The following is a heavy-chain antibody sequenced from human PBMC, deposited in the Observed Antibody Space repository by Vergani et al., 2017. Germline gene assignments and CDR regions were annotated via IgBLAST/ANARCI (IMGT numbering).Heavy chain of an antibody. D-gene: IGHD6-19*01. CDR1: GGSISSSNW. V-gene: IGHV4-4*02. Sequence: VQLQESGPGLVKPSGTLSLTCAVSGGSISSSNWWSWVRQPPGKGLEWIGEIYHSGSTNYNPPLKRRVTISVDKSENQFSLKLRSVTAADTAVYYCARSAWQWLDQGYYFDYWGQGTLVTVSS. CDR2: IYHSGST. CDR3: ARSAWQWLDQGYYFDY. J-gene: IGHJ4*02.